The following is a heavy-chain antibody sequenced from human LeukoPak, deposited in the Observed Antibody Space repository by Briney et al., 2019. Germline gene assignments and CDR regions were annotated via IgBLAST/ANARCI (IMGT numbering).Heavy chain of an antibody. D-gene: IGHD1-1*01. CDR1: GYTFTNYY. V-gene: IGHV1-46*01. CDR2: ISPSGAST. CDR3: ARHTTGYNSPRDSFNI. Sequence: ASVKVSCKASGYTFTNYYMHWVRQAPGQGLEWMGMISPSGASTSYPQKFQGRVTMTRDVSTSTVYMELSSLRSEDTAVYYCARHTTGYNSPRDSFNIWGQGTMVTVSS. J-gene: IGHJ3*02.